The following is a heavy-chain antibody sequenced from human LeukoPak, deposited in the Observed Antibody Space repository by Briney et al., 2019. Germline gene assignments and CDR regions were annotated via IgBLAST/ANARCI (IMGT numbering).Heavy chain of an antibody. CDR1: GFSFSKYG. V-gene: IGHV3-30*18. CDR3: AKGYDYGDY. Sequence: PGGSLRLSCVASGFSFSKYGMHWVRQAPGKGLERVAVMSYDGSHKYYADSVKGRFTISRDNSKNTVYLEMNSLRGEDTAVYYCAKGYDYGDYWGQGTLVTVSS. D-gene: IGHD3-10*01. J-gene: IGHJ4*02. CDR2: MSYDGSHK.